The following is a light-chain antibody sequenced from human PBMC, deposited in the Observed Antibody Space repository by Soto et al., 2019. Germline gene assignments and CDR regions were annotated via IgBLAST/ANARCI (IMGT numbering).Light chain of an antibody. V-gene: IGLV2-23*01. CDR3: SSFASPAPVI. CDR2: ETT. J-gene: IGLJ2*01. Sequence: QSALTQPASVSGSLGQPSTISCTGSTNDIGVYNLVSWYRQYPDTAPQLILYETTRRPSGISDRFSGSKSGNTASLTISDLQAEDEAEYYCSSFASPAPVIFGGGTKLTVL. CDR1: TNDIGVYNL.